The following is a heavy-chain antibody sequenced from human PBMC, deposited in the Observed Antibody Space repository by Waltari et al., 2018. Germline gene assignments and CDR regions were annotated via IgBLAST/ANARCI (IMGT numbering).Heavy chain of an antibody. D-gene: IGHD1-26*01. J-gene: IGHJ4*02. CDR2: ISDYNGNT. Sequence: VQLVHSAAEVKKPGTSVKVSSQSSGYTYTSHVIHWGRQAPGQGLEWMGWISDYNGNTNYAQKLQCRVTMTTDTSTSTAYMELRSLRSYDTAVYYCARDRGSGKEWEPVDYWGQGTLVTVSS. CDR3: ARDRGSGKEWEPVDY. V-gene: IGHV1-18*01. CDR1: GYTYTSHV.